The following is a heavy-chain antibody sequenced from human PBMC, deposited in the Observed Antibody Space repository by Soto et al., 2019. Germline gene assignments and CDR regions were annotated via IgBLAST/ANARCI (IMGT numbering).Heavy chain of an antibody. Sequence: GGSLRLSCAASGFTFSSYSMNWVRQAPGKGLEWVSSISSSSSYIYYADSVKGRFTISRDNAKNSLYLQMNSLRAEDTAVYYCARGGIDAGYCSGGSCGNAFDIWGQGTMVTVSS. D-gene: IGHD2-15*01. CDR1: GFTFSSYS. V-gene: IGHV3-21*01. J-gene: IGHJ3*02. CDR3: ARGGIDAGYCSGGSCGNAFDI. CDR2: ISSSSSYI.